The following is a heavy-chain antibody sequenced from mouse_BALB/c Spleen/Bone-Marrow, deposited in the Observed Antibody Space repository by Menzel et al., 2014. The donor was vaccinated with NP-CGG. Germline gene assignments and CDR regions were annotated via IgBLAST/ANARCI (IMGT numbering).Heavy chain of an antibody. CDR3: VRETKVVADFDY. D-gene: IGHD1-1*01. V-gene: IGHV3-1*02. J-gene: IGHJ2*01. CDR1: GYSITSGYG. Sequence: EVKLVESGPDLVKPSQSLSLTCTVTGYSITSGYGWHWIRQFPGNKLEWMGYIHYSGNTDYNPSLKSRISITRDTSKNQFFLQLNSVTTEDTATYYCVRETKVVADFDYWGQGTTRTVSS. CDR2: IHYSGNT.